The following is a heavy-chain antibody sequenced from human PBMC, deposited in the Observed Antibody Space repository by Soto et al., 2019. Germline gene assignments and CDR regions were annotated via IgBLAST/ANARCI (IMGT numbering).Heavy chain of an antibody. CDR3: ARHFYNWNDVGGWFDP. J-gene: IGHJ5*02. CDR2: IYPGDSDT. D-gene: IGHD1-20*01. CDR1: GYSFTSYW. V-gene: IGHV5-51*01. Sequence: EVQLVQSGAEVKKPGESLQISCKGSGYSFTSYWIGWVRQMPGKGLEWMGIIYPGDSDTRYSPSFQGQVTISADKSISTAYLQWSSLKASDTAMYYCARHFYNWNDVGGWFDPWGQGTLVTVSS.